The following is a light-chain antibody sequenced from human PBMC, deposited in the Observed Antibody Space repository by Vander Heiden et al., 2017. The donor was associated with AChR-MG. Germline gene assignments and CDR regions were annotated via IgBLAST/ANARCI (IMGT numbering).Light chain of an antibody. CDR3: KQGLQVPST. CDR1: QSLFLSNGVNC. J-gene: IGKJ1*01. CDR2: VGS. Sequence: DIVMTQSPFSLAVTPGDPASISCRSSQSLFLSNGVNCLDWYLQKPGQAPQLLIYVGSNRASGVPDRFSGSGSGTEYSLKISRVEAEDVGFYYCKQGLQVPSTFGQGTRVEI. V-gene: IGKV2-28*01.